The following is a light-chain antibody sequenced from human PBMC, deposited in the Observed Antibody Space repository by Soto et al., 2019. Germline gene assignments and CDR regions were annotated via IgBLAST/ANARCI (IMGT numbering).Light chain of an antibody. CDR1: RSDVGGYNY. J-gene: IGLJ2*01. Sequence: QSALTQPRSVSGSPGQSVTISCTGTRSDVGGYNYVSWFQQHPGKAPKVIIYDVTKRPSGVPHRFAGSKSGNTASLTISGLQAEYEADYYCCSYAGSYSLLFGGGTQLTVL. CDR3: CSYAGSYSLL. V-gene: IGLV2-11*01. CDR2: DVT.